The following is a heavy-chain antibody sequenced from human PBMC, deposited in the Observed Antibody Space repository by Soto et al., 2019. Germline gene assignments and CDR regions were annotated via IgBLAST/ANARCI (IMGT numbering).Heavy chain of an antibody. CDR1: GFTFDEYG. D-gene: IGHD2-15*01. Sequence: DVQLVESGGGLVQPGRSLRLSCVASGFTFDEYGMHWVRLAPGKGMEWVSAISWNSGIIDYVDSVKGRFTISRDNAKSSLYLQMNSLRPEDTALYYCAKAVVVGKKSWVNFFDSWGPGTLVTVSS. J-gene: IGHJ4*02. CDR2: ISWNSGII. V-gene: IGHV3-9*01. CDR3: AKAVVVGKKSWVNFFDS.